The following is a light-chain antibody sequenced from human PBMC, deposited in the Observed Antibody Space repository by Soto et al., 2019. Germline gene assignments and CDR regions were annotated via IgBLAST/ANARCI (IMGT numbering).Light chain of an antibody. CDR3: QQYNNWPQWT. CDR1: QSVSSN. Sequence: EIVLTQSPATLSVSPGERATLSCRASQSVSSNLAWYQQKPGQAPRLLIYGASTRATGIPARFSGSGSGTEFTLTISSLQSEDFAVYYCQQYNNWPQWTFRHGTKV. J-gene: IGKJ1*01. CDR2: GAS. V-gene: IGKV3-15*01.